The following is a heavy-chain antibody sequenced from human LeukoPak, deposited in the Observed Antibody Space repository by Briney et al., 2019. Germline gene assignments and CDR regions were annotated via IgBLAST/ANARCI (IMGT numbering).Heavy chain of an antibody. CDR2: IYPGDSDT. V-gene: IGHV5-51*01. CDR3: ARLQQYFPGSDAFDI. D-gene: IGHD2-2*01. J-gene: IGHJ3*02. CDR1: GYSFNSYW. Sequence: GESLKISCKGSGYSFNSYWIGWVRQMPGKRLEWMGIIYPGDSDTKYSPSFQGQVTISADKSISTAYLQWSSLKASDTAMYYCARLQQYFPGSDAFDIWGQGTTVIV.